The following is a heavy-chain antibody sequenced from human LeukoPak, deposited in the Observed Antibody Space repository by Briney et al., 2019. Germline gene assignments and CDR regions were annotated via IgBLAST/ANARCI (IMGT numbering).Heavy chain of an antibody. CDR2: ISYDGSHI. CDR1: GFTVSGYG. Sequence: GGSLRLSCAASGFTVSGYGMHWGRQAPGKGLEWMAVISYDGSHIYYADSVKGRFTISRGSSKNTLYLQMNSLRTDDTAVYYCARDRSNSWTFDYWGQGTLVTVSS. CDR3: ARDRSNSWTFDY. J-gene: IGHJ4*02. D-gene: IGHD6-13*01. V-gene: IGHV3-30*03.